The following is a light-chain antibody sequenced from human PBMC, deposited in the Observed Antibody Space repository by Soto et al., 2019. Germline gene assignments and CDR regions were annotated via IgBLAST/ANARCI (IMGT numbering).Light chain of an antibody. CDR1: QSVSSSY. Sequence: EIVMTQSPGTLSLSPGERATLSCRASQSVSSSYLAWYQQKPGQAPRLLIYGASSRATGIPDRFSGSGSGTDLTLTISNLEPEDFAVYYCQQHSHWPPWTFGQGTKVDIK. CDR2: GAS. J-gene: IGKJ1*01. CDR3: QQHSHWPPWT. V-gene: IGKV3D-20*02.